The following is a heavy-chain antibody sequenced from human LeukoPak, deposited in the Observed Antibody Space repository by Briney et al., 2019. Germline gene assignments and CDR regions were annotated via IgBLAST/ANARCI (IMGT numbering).Heavy chain of an antibody. J-gene: IGHJ4*02. V-gene: IGHV1-2*02. CDR1: GYTFTGYY. CDR3: ARGPYYYDSSGPFVFDY. CDR2: INPNSGGT. D-gene: IGHD3-22*01. Sequence: ASVKVSCKASGYTFTGYYMHWVRQAPGQGLEWMGWINPNSGGTNYAQKFQGRVTMTRDTSISTAYMELSRLRSDDTAVYYCARGPYYYDSSGPFVFDYWGQGTLVTVSS.